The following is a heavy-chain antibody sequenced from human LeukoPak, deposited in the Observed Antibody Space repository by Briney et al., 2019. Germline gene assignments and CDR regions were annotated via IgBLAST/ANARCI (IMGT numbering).Heavy chain of an antibody. V-gene: IGHV4-34*01. J-gene: IGHJ5*02. CDR1: GGSFSGYY. D-gene: IGHD6-6*01. Sequence: SETLSLTCAVYGGSFSGYYWSWIRQPPGKGLEWMGEINHSGSTNYNPSLKSRVTISVDTSKNQFSLKLSSVTAADTAVYYCARVSVVTYAQYSSSSGWFDPWGQGTLVTVSS. CDR2: INHSGST. CDR3: ARVSVVTYAQYSSSSGWFDP.